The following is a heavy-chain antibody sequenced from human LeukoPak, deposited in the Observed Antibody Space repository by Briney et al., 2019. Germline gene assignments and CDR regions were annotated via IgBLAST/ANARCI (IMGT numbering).Heavy chain of an antibody. CDR2: IYPGDSDT. Sequence: GESLKISCKGSGYSFTSYWIGWVRQMPGKGLEWMGIIYPGDSDTRYSPSFQGQVTISADKSISTAYLQWSSLKAPDTAMYYCVVVVVPAATSDAFDIWGQGTMVTVSS. J-gene: IGHJ3*02. V-gene: IGHV5-51*01. D-gene: IGHD2-2*01. CDR3: VVVVVPAATSDAFDI. CDR1: GYSFTSYW.